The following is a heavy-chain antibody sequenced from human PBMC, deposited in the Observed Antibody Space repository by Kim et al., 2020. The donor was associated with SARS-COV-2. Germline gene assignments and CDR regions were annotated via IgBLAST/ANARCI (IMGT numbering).Heavy chain of an antibody. V-gene: IGHV3-15*01. CDR2: IKSKTDGGTT. CDR3: NTGYPYKSPIYFQH. CDR1: GFTFSSAW. D-gene: IGHD1-20*01. J-gene: IGHJ1*01. Sequence: GGSLRLSCAASGFTFSSAWMSWVRQAPGKGLEWVGRIKSKTDGGTTDYAAPVKGRFTISRDDSKNTLYLQMNSLKSKDTSVYYCNTGYPYKSPIYFQHWGRGALNTVSS.